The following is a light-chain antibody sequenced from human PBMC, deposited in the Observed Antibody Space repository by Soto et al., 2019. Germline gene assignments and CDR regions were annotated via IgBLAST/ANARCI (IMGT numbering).Light chain of an antibody. Sequence: DLQMTQSPSSLSASVGDRVTITCQASHDISNYLNWYQQKPGKAPKLLIYDASNLETGVPSRFSGGGSGTDFTFTISSLQPEDIATYYCQQYDNLPLFTFGPGTKVDIK. CDR1: HDISNY. J-gene: IGKJ3*01. CDR3: QQYDNLPLFT. CDR2: DAS. V-gene: IGKV1-33*01.